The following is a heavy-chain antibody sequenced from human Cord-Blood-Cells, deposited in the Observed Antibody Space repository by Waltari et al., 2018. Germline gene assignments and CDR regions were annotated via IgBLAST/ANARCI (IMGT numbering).Heavy chain of an antibody. V-gene: IGHV3-21*01. CDR3: ARWLFELTGEGCGMDV. Sequence: EVQLVESGGGLVKPGGSLRLSCAASGFTFSSYSMNWVRQAPGKGLEWVSSISSSSSYIYYADSVKGRFTISRDNAKNSLYLQMNSLRAEDTAVYYCARWLFELTGEGCGMDVWGQGTTVTVSS. CDR2: ISSSSSYI. CDR1: GFTFSSYS. D-gene: IGHD7-27*01. J-gene: IGHJ6*02.